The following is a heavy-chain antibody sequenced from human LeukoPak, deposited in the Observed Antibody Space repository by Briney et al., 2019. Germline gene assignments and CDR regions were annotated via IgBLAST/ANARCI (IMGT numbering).Heavy chain of an antibody. CDR2: IYSGGST. CDR3: ARSVVAAAPFDY. J-gene: IGHJ4*02. Sequence: PGGSLRLSCAASGFTVSSNYMSWVRQAPGKGLEWVSVIYSGGSTYCADSVKGRFTISRDNSKNTLYLQMNSLRAEDTAVYYCARSVVAAAPFDYWGQGTLVTVSS. V-gene: IGHV3-53*01. D-gene: IGHD3-22*01. CDR1: GFTVSSNY.